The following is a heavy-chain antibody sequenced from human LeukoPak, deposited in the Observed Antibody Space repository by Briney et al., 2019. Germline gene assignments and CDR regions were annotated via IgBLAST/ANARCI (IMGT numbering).Heavy chain of an antibody. CDR1: GFTFSNYA. Sequence: PGGSLRLSCAASGFTFSNYAMHWVRQAPGKGLEWVAVISYDGNNKYYADSVKGRFTISRDNSKNTLYLQINSLRAEDTAVYYCARGRHADYWGQGTLVTVSS. V-gene: IGHV3-30-3*01. J-gene: IGHJ4*02. CDR3: ARGRHADY. CDR2: ISYDGNNK.